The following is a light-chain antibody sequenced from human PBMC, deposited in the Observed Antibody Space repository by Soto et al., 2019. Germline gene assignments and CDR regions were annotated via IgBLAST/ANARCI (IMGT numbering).Light chain of an antibody. J-gene: IGKJ1*01. CDR2: LGS. CDR1: QSLLHSNGYNY. V-gene: IGKV2-28*01. CDR3: LQAIQPPQT. Sequence: DIVMTQSPLSLPVTPGEPASISCRSSQSLLHSNGYNYLDWYLQKPGQSPQLLIYLGSNRASGVPDRFSGSGSGTDFTLKISRVEAEDVGVYYCLQAIQPPQTFGQGTKVEIK.